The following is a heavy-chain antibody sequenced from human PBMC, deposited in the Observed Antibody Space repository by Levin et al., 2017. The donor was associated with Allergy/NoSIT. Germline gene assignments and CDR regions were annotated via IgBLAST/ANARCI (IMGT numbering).Heavy chain of an antibody. Sequence: QSGGSLRLSCAASGFTFSNYAMSWVRQAPGKGLEWVSAISGSGGGTYYADSVKGRFTISRDNSKNTLYLQMNSLRAEDTAVYYCAKRSVRGVVIGRNYYFDSWGQGTLVTVSS. CDR2: ISGSGGGT. V-gene: IGHV3-23*01. J-gene: IGHJ4*02. D-gene: IGHD3-10*01. CDR1: GFTFSNYA. CDR3: AKRSVRGVVIGRNYYFDS.